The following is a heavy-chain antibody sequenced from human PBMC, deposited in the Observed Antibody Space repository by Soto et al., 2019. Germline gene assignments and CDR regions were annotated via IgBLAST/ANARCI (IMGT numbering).Heavy chain of an antibody. CDR3: AKDRRYSSSSYYFDY. J-gene: IGHJ4*02. Sequence: GGSLRLSCAASGFTFSSYAMSWVRQAPGKGLEWVSAISGSGGSTYYADSVKGRFTISRDNSKNTLYLQMNSLRAEDTAVYYCAKDRRYSSSSYYFDYWGQGTLVTVSS. CDR2: ISGSGGST. D-gene: IGHD6-6*01. V-gene: IGHV3-23*01. CDR1: GFTFSSYA.